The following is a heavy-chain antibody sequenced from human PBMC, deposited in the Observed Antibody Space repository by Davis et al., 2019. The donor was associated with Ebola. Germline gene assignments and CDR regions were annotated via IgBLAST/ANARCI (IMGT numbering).Heavy chain of an antibody. CDR2: ISGSGGST. D-gene: IGHD6-13*01. V-gene: IGHV3-23*01. CDR1: GFTFSSYW. J-gene: IGHJ4*02. Sequence: GESLKISCAASGFTFSSYWMIWVRQAPGKGLEWVSAISGSGGSTYYADSVKGRFTISRDNSKNTLYLQMNSLRAEDTAVYYCAKRYHSSSWGQGTLVTASS. CDR3: AKRYHSSS.